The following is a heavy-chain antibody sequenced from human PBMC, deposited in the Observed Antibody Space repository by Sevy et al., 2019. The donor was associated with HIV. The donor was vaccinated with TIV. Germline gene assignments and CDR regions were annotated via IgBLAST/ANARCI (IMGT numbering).Heavy chain of an antibody. D-gene: IGHD6-13*01. Sequence: GGSLRLSCAASGFTFSSYEMNWVRQAPGKGLEWVSYISSSGCTIYYADSVKGRFTISRDNAKNSLYLQMNSLRAEDTAVYYCATSFDSSSFKGETYYYGMDVWGQGTTVTVSS. CDR3: ATSFDSSSFKGETYYYGMDV. J-gene: IGHJ6*02. CDR1: GFTFSSYE. CDR2: ISSSGCTI. V-gene: IGHV3-48*03.